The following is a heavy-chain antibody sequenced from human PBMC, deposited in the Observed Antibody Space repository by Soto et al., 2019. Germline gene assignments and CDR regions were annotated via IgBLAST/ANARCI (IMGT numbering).Heavy chain of an antibody. J-gene: IGHJ4*02. CDR3: ASQYSASYYSFGY. Sequence: GGSLRLSCAASRFTFSSYAMHWVRQAPGKGLEWVALISSDGSNKYYADSVKGRFTISRDNSMDTLYLQMNSLRADDTAVYYCASQYSASYYSFGYWGQGTLVTVSS. CDR2: ISSDGSNK. V-gene: IGHV3-30*03. D-gene: IGHD1-26*01. CDR1: RFTFSSYA.